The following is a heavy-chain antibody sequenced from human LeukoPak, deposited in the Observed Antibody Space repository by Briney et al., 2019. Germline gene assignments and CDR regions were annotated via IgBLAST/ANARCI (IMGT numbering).Heavy chain of an antibody. Sequence: KASETLSLTCAVYGGSFSGYYWSWIRQPPGKGLEWIGEINHSGSTNYNPSLKSRVTISVDTSKNQFSLKLGSVTAADTAVYYCARALGYCSSTSCSRLDYWGQGTLVTVSS. V-gene: IGHV4-34*01. CDR1: GGSFSGYY. CDR3: ARALGYCSSTSCSRLDY. J-gene: IGHJ4*02. CDR2: INHSGST. D-gene: IGHD2-2*01.